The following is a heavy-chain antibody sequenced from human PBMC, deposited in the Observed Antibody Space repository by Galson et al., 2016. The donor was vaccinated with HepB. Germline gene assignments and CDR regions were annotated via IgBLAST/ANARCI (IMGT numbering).Heavy chain of an antibody. J-gene: IGHJ3*01. CDR2: INPDTGAS. CDR3: AREGDIVVPVSADDAFDL. V-gene: IGHV1-2*02. CDR1: GFRFTGYF. D-gene: IGHD2-15*01. Sequence: SVKVSCKASGFRFTGYFMHWVRQAPGQGLEWMGWINPDTGASNCTQRFQGRLFMASDTSISTAYLELRSLRSGDTATYYCAREGDIVVPVSADDAFDLWGQGTMVTV.